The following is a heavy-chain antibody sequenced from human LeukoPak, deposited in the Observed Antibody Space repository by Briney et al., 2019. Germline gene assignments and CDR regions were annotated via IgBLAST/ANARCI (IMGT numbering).Heavy chain of an antibody. CDR2: ISSSSSAI. CDR1: GFTLSSYS. D-gene: IGHD3-10*01. V-gene: IGHV3-48*04. CDR3: ARDGRYYGSGSYIDY. Sequence: GGSLRLSCAASGFTLSSYSMNWVRQAPGKGLEWVSYISSSSSAIYYADSVKGRFTISRDNAKNSLYLQTNSLRAEDAAVYYCARDGRYYGSGSYIDYWGQGTLVTVSS. J-gene: IGHJ4*02.